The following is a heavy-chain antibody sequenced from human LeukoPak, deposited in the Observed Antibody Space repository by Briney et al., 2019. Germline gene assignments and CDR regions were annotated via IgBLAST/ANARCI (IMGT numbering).Heavy chain of an antibody. D-gene: IGHD5-24*01. J-gene: IGHJ4*02. CDR1: GGSISSYY. Sequence: SSETLSLTCTVSGGSISSYYWSWIRQPPGKGLEWIGYIYYSGSTNYNPSLKSRVTISVDTSKNQFSLKLSSVTAADTAVYYCARAYKIPAFDYWGLGTLVTVSX. CDR3: ARAYKIPAFDY. V-gene: IGHV4-59*01. CDR2: IYYSGST.